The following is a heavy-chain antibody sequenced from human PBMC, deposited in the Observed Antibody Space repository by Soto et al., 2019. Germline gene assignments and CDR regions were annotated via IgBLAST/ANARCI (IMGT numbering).Heavy chain of an antibody. D-gene: IGHD5-12*01. CDR1: GGSISSSSYY. J-gene: IGHJ4*02. Sequence: QLQLQESGPGLVKPSETLSLTCTVSGGSISSSSYYWGWIRQPPGKGLEWIGSIYYSGSTYYNPSLKSRVTISVDTSKNQFSLKLSSVTAADPAVYYCARGYSGYDAPCWGQGTLVTVSS. CDR2: IYYSGST. V-gene: IGHV4-39*01. CDR3: ARGYSGYDAPC.